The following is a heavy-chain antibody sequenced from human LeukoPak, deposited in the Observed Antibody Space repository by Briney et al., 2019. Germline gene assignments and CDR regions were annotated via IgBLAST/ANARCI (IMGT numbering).Heavy chain of an antibody. CDR2: ISSSDITI. CDR1: GFTFSNYE. V-gene: IGHV3-48*03. D-gene: IGHD5-18*01. J-gene: IGHJ4*02. Sequence: GGSLRLSCAASGFTFSNYEMNWVRQAPGKGLECVSYISSSDITIYYADSVKGRFTISRDNAKNSLYLQMNSLRAEDTALYYCATGGTSTAPDYWGQGTLVTVSS. CDR3: ATGGTSTAPDY.